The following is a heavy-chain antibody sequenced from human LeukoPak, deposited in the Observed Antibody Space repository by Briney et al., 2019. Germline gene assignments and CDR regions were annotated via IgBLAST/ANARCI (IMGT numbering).Heavy chain of an antibody. J-gene: IGHJ3*02. CDR2: IYSGGST. D-gene: IGHD3-22*01. Sequence: PGGSLRLSCAASGFTVSSNYMSWVRQAPGKGLEWVSVIYSGGSTYYADSVKGRFTISRNNSKNTLYLQMNSLRAEDTAVYYCASGYYYDSSGYPYDAFDIWGQGTMVTVSS. CDR3: ASGYYYDSSGYPYDAFDI. CDR1: GFTVSSNY. V-gene: IGHV3-66*01.